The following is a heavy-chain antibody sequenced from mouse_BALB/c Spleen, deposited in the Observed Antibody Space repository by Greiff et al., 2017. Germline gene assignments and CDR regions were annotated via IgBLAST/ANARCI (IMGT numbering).Heavy chain of an antibody. V-gene: IGHV1S126*01. CDR1: GYSFTSYW. CDR3: ARRGYGSSYVGLDY. CDR2: IDPSDSET. Sequence: VQLQQSGPQLVRPGASVTISCKASGYSFTSYWMHWVKQRPGQGLEWIGMIDPSDSETRLNQKFKDKATLTVDKSSSTAYMQLSSPTSEDSAVYYCARRGYGSSYVGLDYWGQGTTLTVSS. D-gene: IGHD1-1*01. J-gene: IGHJ2*01.